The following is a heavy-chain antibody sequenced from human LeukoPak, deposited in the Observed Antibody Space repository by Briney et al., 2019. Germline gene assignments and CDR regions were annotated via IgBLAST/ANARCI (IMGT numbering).Heavy chain of an antibody. CDR3: AKDLHYNDGRWEFDP. CDR2: ILGSGTT. J-gene: IGHJ5*02. D-gene: IGHD5-24*01. Sequence: GGSLRLSCAASGFIITTYAMAWVRQAPGKGLEWVAGILGSGTTYYSDSVKGPSTISKDNSTKMVYLQMNSLRVEDTAIYYCAKDLHYNDGRWEFDPWGQGTLVTVSS. CDR1: GFIITTYA. V-gene: IGHV3-23*01.